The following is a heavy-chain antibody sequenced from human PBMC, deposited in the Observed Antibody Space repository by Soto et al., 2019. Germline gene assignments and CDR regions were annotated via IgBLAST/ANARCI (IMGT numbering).Heavy chain of an antibody. Sequence: EVQLVESGGALVQPGGSLRLSCAASGFTFSNYWMHWVRQAPGKGLVWISRMNSDGSNTVYADAVKGRFTISRDNAKNTLYLQMNRLRAEDTAVYYCATSKGGGSNGPTTYWGQGTLVTVSS. J-gene: IGHJ4*02. V-gene: IGHV3-74*01. CDR3: ATSKGGGSNGPTTY. D-gene: IGHD1-26*01. CDR2: MNSDGSNT. CDR1: GFTFSNYW.